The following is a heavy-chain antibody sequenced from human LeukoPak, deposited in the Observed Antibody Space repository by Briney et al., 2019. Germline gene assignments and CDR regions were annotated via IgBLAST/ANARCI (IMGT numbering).Heavy chain of an antibody. J-gene: IGHJ5*02. CDR3: ASSKTPYWVTMVRGVTFGALYFDP. D-gene: IGHD3-10*01. CDR1: GFTFSSYA. CDR2: ISSNGGST. V-gene: IGHV3-64*01. Sequence: GGSLRLSCAASGFTFSSYAMHWVRQAPGKGLEYVSAISSNGGSTYYANSVKGRFTISRDNSKNTLYLQMGSLRSEDTAVYYCASSKTPYWVTMVRGVTFGALYFDPWGQGTLVTVSS.